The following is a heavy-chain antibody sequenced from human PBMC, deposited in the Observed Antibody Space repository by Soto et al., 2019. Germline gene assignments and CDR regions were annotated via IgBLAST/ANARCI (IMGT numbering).Heavy chain of an antibody. CDR2: IKQDGSEK. CDR3: ARDPLRYFGSGFPDYYYGMDV. J-gene: IGHJ6*02. CDR1: GFTFSSYW. V-gene: IGHV3-7*05. D-gene: IGHD3-9*01. Sequence: GGSLRLSCAASGFTFSSYWMSWVRQAPGKGLEWVANIKQDGSEKYYVDSVKGRFTISRDNAKNSLYLQMNSLRAEDTAVYYCARDPLRYFGSGFPDYYYGMDVWGQGTTVTVSS.